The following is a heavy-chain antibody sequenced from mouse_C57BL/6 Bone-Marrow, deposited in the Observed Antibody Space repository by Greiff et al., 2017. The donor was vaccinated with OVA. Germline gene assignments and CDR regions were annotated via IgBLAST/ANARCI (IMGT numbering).Heavy chain of an antibody. CDR3: ARDHYSNHGGDY. V-gene: IGHV1-81*01. CDR1: GYTFTSYG. J-gene: IGHJ2*01. CDR2: IYPRSGNT. D-gene: IGHD2-5*01. Sequence: VKLMESGAELARPGASVKLSCKASGYTFTSYGISWVKQRTGQGLEWIGEIYPRSGNTYYNEKFKGKATLTADKSSSTAYMELRSLTSEDSAVYFCARDHYSNHGGDYWGQGTTLTVSS.